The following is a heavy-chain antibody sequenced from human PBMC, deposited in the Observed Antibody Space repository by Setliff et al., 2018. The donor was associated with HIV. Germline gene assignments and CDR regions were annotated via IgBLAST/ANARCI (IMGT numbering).Heavy chain of an antibody. CDR2: VTPDGGDK. V-gene: IGHV3-7*03. J-gene: IGHJ4*02. D-gene: IGHD6-19*01. CDR3: ARETPNSGWYRKEGYYFDY. Sequence: ETLSLSCAVSGFMFGVDWMSWVRQTPGKGLEWVASVTPDGGDKYYANSMKGRFTVSRDNSKNTLYLQMNSLRPEDTALYYCARETPNSGWYRKEGYYFDYWGQGTLVTVSS. CDR1: GFMFGVDW.